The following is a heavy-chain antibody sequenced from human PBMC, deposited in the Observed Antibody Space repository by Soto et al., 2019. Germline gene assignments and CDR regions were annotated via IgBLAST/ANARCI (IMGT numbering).Heavy chain of an antibody. Sequence: APVKVCGETAGYTFTGCYIHWVRKDRGQGLEWMGWINPNSGGTNYAQKFQGRVTMTRDTSISTAYMELSRLRSDDTAVYYCARARLTRAARHPMAPNWFDPWGQGTLVTVSS. CDR2: INPNSGGT. CDR1: GYTFTGCY. V-gene: IGHV1-2*02. CDR3: ARARLTRAARHPMAPNWFDP. D-gene: IGHD6-6*01. J-gene: IGHJ5*02.